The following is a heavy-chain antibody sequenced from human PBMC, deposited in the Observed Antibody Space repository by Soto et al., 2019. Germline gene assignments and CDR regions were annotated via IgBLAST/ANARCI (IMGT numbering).Heavy chain of an antibody. CDR2: IDPSDSQT. J-gene: IGHJ4*02. CDR1: GYSFAGYW. D-gene: IGHD3-22*01. V-gene: IGHV5-10-1*01. Sequence: GESLKISCKGSGYSFAGYWITWVRQKPGKGLGWMGRIDPSDSQTYYSPSFRGHVTISVTKSITTVFLQWSSLRASDTAMYYCARQIYDSDTGPNFQYYFDSWGQGTPVTVSS. CDR3: ARQIYDSDTGPNFQYYFDS.